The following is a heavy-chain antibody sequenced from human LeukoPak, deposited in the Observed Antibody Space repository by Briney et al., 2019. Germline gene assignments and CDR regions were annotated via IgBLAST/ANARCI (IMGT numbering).Heavy chain of an antibody. CDR2: IYHSGSA. D-gene: IGHD3-10*01. Sequence: SQTLSLTCAVSGGSISSSNWWSWVRQPPGKGLEWIGAIYHSGSANYNPSLKSRVTISVDKSRNQFSLMLSSVTDADTAVYYCARPMVRGVNDALDIWGQGTMVTVSS. CDR1: GGSISSSNW. J-gene: IGHJ3*02. V-gene: IGHV4-4*02. CDR3: ARPMVRGVNDALDI.